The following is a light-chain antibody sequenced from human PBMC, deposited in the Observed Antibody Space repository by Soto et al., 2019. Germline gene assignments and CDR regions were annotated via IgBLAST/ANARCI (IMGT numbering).Light chain of an antibody. CDR2: KAS. V-gene: IGKV1-5*03. J-gene: IGKJ1*01. CDR1: QSVSYF. Sequence: DIQMTQSPSTLSASVGDRVTITCRASQSVSYFLAWYQQKPGKAPKLLIYKASTLESGVPSRFSGSGSGTEFTLTISSLQPDDFATYYCQQYNTFGTFGQGTKVEIK. CDR3: QQYNTFGT.